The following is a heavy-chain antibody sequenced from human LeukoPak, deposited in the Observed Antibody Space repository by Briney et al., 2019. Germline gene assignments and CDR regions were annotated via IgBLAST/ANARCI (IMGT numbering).Heavy chain of an antibody. CDR2: IKQDGSEK. CDR3: ARVGRGYDR. CDR1: GFTFSNYW. J-gene: IGHJ4*02. V-gene: IGHV3-7*01. D-gene: IGHD5-12*01. Sequence: GGSLRFSCAASGFTFSNYWMSWVRQAPGKGLEWVANIKQDGSEKYYVDSVKGRFTISRDNAKNSLYLQMNSLRAEDTAVYYCARVGRGYDRWGQGTLVTVSS.